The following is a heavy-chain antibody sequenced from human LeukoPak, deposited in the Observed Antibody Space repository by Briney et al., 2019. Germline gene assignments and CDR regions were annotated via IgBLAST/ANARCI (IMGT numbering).Heavy chain of an antibody. J-gene: IGHJ5*02. V-gene: IGHV3-23*01. D-gene: IGHD5-18*01. CDR3: AHSGNIYAALVP. CDR2: INSGGGT. CDR1: GFTFSNYA. Sequence: GGSLRLSCEASGFTFSNYAMSWVRQAPGKGLEWVSAINSGGGTYYADSVKGRFTISRDDSKNTLYLQMNSLRAEDTAVYYCAHSGNIYAALVPRGQGTLVTVSS.